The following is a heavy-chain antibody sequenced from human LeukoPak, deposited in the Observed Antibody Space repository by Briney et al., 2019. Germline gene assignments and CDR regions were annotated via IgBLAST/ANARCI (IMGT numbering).Heavy chain of an antibody. D-gene: IGHD6-19*01. V-gene: IGHV3-23*01. CDR3: AKIQGWFNTAFQI. CDR1: GFTFSSYW. J-gene: IGHJ3*02. CDR2: ISDTGDST. Sequence: GGSLRLSCAASGFTFSSYWMSWVRQAPGKGLDWVSGISDTGDSTHYADSVRGRFTISRDISKNTLFLQMNSLRAEDTAIYYCAKIQGWFNTAFQIGGPGTMVTVSS.